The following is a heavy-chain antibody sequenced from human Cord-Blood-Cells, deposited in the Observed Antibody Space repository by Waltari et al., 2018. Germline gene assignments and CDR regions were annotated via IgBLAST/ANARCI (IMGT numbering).Heavy chain of an antibody. CDR1: GGSFSGYY. CDR3: ARGAPIAAAGYWYFDL. V-gene: IGHV4-34*01. CDR2: INHSGST. D-gene: IGHD6-13*01. Sequence: QVQLQQWGAGLLKPSETLSRTCAVYGGSFSGYYCSWIRQPPGKGLEWIGEINHSGSTNYNPSLKSRVTISVDTSKNQFSLKLSSVTAADTAVYYCARGAPIAAAGYWYFDLWGRGTLVTVSS. J-gene: IGHJ2*01.